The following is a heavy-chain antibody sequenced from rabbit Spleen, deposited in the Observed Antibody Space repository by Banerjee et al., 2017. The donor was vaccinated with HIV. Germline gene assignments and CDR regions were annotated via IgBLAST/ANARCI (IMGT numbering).Heavy chain of an antibody. Sequence: QEQLEESGGGLVKPGASLTLTCTASGFSFSSNYCMCWVRQAPGKGLEWIACINASTGKPVYATWASGRFTISRTSSTTVTLRMTSLTAADRATYFCARDLVGVIGWNFYLWGQGTLVTVS. V-gene: IGHV1S45*01. CDR3: ARDLVGVIGWNFYL. CDR2: INASTGKP. CDR1: GFSFSSNYC. D-gene: IGHD2-1*01. J-gene: IGHJ4*01.